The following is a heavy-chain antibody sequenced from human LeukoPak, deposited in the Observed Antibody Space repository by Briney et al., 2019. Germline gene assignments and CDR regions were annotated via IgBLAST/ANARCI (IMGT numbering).Heavy chain of an antibody. V-gene: IGHV4-39*01. J-gene: IGHJ4*02. CDR3: ARQYCSGGSCYSEYDFDY. CDR1: GGSISSSSYY. Sequence: SETLSLTRTVSGGSISSSSYYWGWIRQPPGKGLEWIGSIYYSGSTYYNPSLKSRVTISVDTSKNQFSLKLSSVTAADTAVYYCARQYCSGGSCYSEYDFDYWGQGTLVTVSS. CDR2: IYYSGST. D-gene: IGHD2-15*01.